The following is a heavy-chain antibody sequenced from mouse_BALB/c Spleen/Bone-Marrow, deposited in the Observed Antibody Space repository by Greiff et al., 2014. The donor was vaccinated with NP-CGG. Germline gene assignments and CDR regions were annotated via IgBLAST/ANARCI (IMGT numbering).Heavy chain of an antibody. V-gene: IGHV1-9*01. CDR2: ILPGSDST. Sequence: QVQLQQSGAELMKPGASVKISCRASGYTFSSLWIEWMKQRPGHGLEWIGEILPGSDSTNYHEKFKGKATFTADPSSETVYMQLSSLTSEDSAVYYCARCRSYTMDFWGQGTSVTVSS. CDR1: GYTFSSLW. CDR3: ARCRSYTMDF. J-gene: IGHJ4*01.